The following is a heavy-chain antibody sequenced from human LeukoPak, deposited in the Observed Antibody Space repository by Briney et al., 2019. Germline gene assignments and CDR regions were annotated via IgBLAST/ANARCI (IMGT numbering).Heavy chain of an antibody. CDR1: GGSISSYY. D-gene: IGHD3-10*01. J-gene: IGHJ2*01. CDR2: IYTSGST. CDR3: ARNYMVREPSKWYFDL. V-gene: IGHV4-4*07. Sequence: SETLSLTCTVSGGSISSYYWSWIRQPPGKGLEWIGRIYTSGSTNYNPSLKSRVTMSVDTSKNQFSLKLSSVTAADTAVYYCARNYMVREPSKWYFDLWGRGTLVTVSS.